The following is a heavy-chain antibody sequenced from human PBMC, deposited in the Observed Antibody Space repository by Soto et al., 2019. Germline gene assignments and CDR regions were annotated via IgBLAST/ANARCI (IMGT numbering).Heavy chain of an antibody. Sequence: QVQLVESGGGVVQPGRSLRRSCAASGFPFSSYGMHWVRQAPGKGLDWVARISYDGTNQYYADSVKGRFTVSRDNSKNPLYLHMSSLRAEDTAVYYFAGGQYYFDYCGQGTLVSVSS. CDR1: GFPFSSYG. CDR2: ISYDGTNQ. V-gene: IGHV3-30*03. CDR3: AGGQYYFDY. D-gene: IGHD2-15*01. J-gene: IGHJ4*02.